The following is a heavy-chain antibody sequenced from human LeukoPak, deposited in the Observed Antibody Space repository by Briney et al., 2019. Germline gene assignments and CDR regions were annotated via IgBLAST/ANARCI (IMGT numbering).Heavy chain of an antibody. CDR1: GFPFDDFG. CDR2: INWKGDRT. CDR3: ARGFNGSHSSPSDV. V-gene: IGHV3-20*01. J-gene: IGHJ3*01. Sequence: PGGSLRLSCGASGFPFDDFGMSWVRQVPGKGLEWVSGINWKGDRTGYGDSVKGRFTVSRDNAKKSVFLQMNSLKAEDTALYHCARGFNGSHSSPSDVWGQGTMVTVS. D-gene: IGHD2-15*01.